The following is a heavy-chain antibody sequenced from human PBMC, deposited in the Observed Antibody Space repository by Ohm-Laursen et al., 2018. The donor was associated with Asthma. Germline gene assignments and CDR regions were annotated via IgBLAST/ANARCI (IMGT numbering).Heavy chain of an antibody. V-gene: IGHV3-53*01. J-gene: IGHJ5*02. CDR3: ARRAAAGDWFDP. Sequence: SLRLSCAASGFSVSRHFMNWIRQGPEKGLEWVSDIYPGGATFYADSVKGRFTISRDDSKNTLNLQMSSLRAEDTAVYYCARRAAAGDWFDPWGQGTLVTVSS. CDR2: IYPGGAT. CDR1: GFSVSRHF. D-gene: IGHD6-13*01.